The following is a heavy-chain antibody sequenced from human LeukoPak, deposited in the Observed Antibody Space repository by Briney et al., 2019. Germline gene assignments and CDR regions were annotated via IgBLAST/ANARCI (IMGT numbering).Heavy chain of an antibody. CDR1: GGSITSGNW. Sequence: PSETLSLTCAVSGGSITSGNWWGWLRQPPGNGLEWIGEIYHSGSANYNASLKSRVTISVDKSKNHFSMKLRSVTVADTAVYYCARKDASGSIYYFDYWGQGTLVTVSS. CDR2: IYHSGSA. J-gene: IGHJ4*02. V-gene: IGHV4-4*02. CDR3: ARKDASGSIYYFDY. D-gene: IGHD3-10*01.